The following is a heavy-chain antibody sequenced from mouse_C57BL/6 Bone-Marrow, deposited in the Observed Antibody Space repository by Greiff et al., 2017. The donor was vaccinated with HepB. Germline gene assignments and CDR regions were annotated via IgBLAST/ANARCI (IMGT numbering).Heavy chain of an antibody. V-gene: IGHV14-4*01. CDR1: GFNIKDDY. CDR2: IDPENGDT. Sequence: EVKLQESGAELVRPGASVKLSCTASGFNIKDDYMHWVKQRPEQGLEWIGWIDPENGDTEYASKFQGKATITADTSSNTAYLQLSSLTSEDTAVYYCTTSGYYMDYWGQGTSVTVSS. D-gene: IGHD3-1*01. J-gene: IGHJ4*01. CDR3: TTSGYYMDY.